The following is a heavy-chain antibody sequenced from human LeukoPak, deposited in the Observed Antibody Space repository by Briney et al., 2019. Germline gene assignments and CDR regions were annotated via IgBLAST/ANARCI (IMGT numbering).Heavy chain of an antibody. V-gene: IGHV1-2*02. J-gene: IGHJ5*02. CDR3: ARDFATGYAGDWFDP. CDR2: INPNSGGT. D-gene: IGHD5-12*01. CDR1: GYTFTGYY. Sequence: ASVKVSCKASGYTFTGYYMHWVRQAPGQGLEWMGWINPNSGGTNYAQKFQGRVTMTRDTSISTAYMELSRLRSDDTAVYYCARDFATGYAGDWFDPWGQGTLVTVSS.